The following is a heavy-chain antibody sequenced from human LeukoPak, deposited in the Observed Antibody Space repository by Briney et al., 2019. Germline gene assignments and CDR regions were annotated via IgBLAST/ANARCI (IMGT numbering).Heavy chain of an antibody. J-gene: IGHJ5*02. CDR2: IYPGDSDT. CDR3: ARASLTDYGDYVHWFDP. D-gene: IGHD4-17*01. Sequence: GESLKISCQGSGYSFTSYWIGWVRQMPGKGLEWMGIIYPGDSDTRYSPSFQGQVTISADKSISTAYLQWSSLKASDTAMYYCARASLTDYGDYVHWFDPWGQGTLVTVSS. V-gene: IGHV5-51*01. CDR1: GYSFTSYW.